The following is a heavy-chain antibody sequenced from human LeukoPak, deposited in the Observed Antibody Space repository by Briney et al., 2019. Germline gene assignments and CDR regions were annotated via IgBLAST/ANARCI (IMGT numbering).Heavy chain of an antibody. V-gene: IGHV1-69*04. D-gene: IGHD5-24*01. CDR2: IIPIFGIA. J-gene: IGHJ4*02. CDR1: GGTFSSYA. Sequence: SVKVSCKASGGTFSSYAISWVRQAPGQVLEWMGRIIPIFGIANYAQKFQGRVTITADKSTSTAYMELSSLRSEDTAVYYCARGEMATPFDYWGQGTLVTVSS. CDR3: ARGEMATPFDY.